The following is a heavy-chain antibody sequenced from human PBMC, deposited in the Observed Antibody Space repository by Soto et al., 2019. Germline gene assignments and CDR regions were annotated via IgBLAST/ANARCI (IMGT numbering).Heavy chain of an antibody. J-gene: IGHJ4*02. CDR1: GYIFTNYY. Sequence: QVRLVQSGAEVKKPGASVKVSCKASGYIFTNYYIHWVRQAPGQGLGWMAIINPNGGSTNCAQEFQGRITLTRDTSTSTVYMDLSSLTSEDTAVYYWERGLYSGEKWGQGTRVTVSS. V-gene: IGHV1-46*01. CDR2: INPNGGST. CDR3: ERGLYSGEK. D-gene: IGHD2-21*01.